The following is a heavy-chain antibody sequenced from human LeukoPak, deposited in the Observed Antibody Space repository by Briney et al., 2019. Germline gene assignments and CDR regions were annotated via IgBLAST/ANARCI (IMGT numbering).Heavy chain of an antibody. CDR1: GYSFTNYW. V-gene: IGHV5-51*01. CDR3: ARLGYGSGNLWFDP. CDR2: IYPGDSDI. Sequence: GESLKISCVGSGYSFTNYWIGWVRQMPGKGLEWMGIIYPGDSDIRYSPSFEGQVTISADKSISTAYLQWSSLKASDTAMYYCARLGYGSGNLWFDPWGQGTLVTVSS. D-gene: IGHD3-10*01. J-gene: IGHJ5*02.